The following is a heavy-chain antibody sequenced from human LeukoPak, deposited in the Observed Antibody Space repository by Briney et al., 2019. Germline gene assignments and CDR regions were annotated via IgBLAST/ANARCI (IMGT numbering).Heavy chain of an antibody. CDR2: INPSGGST. CDR3: ARAGAAAGTPFDY. D-gene: IGHD6-13*01. Sequence: ASVKVSCKASGYTFTSYYMHWVRQAPGQGREWMGIINPSGGSTSYAQKFQGRVTMTRDMSTSTVYMELSSLRSEDTAVYDCARAGAAAGTPFDYWGQGTLVTVSS. V-gene: IGHV1-46*01. CDR1: GYTFTSYY. J-gene: IGHJ4*02.